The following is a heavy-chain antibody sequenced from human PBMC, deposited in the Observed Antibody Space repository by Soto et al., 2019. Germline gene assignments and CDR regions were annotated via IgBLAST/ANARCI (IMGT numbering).Heavy chain of an antibody. D-gene: IGHD3-10*01. Sequence: XSVKVCCTASGYTFTNYYMHWVRQAPGQGLEWMGIINPSGGSTTYAQKFQGRVTMTRDTSTSTIYTELSSLRSEDTAVYYCAREVATIIRLRGLTRPDSWGQGTPVTVSS. J-gene: IGHJ5*01. CDR1: GYTFTNYY. CDR3: AREVATIIRLRGLTRPDS. CDR2: INPSGGST. V-gene: IGHV1-46*01.